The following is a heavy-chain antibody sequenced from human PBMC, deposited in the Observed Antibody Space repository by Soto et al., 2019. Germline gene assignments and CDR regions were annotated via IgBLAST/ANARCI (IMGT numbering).Heavy chain of an antibody. CDR2: INPNSGGT. Sequence: QVQLVQSGAEVKKPGASVKVSCKASGYTFTGYYXHWVRXAPGEGLEWMGWINPNSGGTNYAQKFQGWVTMTRDTSISTAYMELSRLRSDDTAVYYCARCXXTSSLDFDXXXQGTLVTVSS. CDR1: GYTFTGYY. V-gene: IGHV1-2*04. D-gene: IGHD6-6*01. J-gene: IGHJ4*02. CDR3: ARCXXTSSLDFDX.